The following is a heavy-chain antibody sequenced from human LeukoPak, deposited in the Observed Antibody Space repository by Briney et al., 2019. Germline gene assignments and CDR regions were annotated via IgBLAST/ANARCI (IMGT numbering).Heavy chain of an antibody. D-gene: IGHD3-3*01. CDR3: ARHEYDFWSGYKY. J-gene: IGHJ4*02. CDR1: GGSISSSSYY. V-gene: IGHV4-39*01. Sequence: PSETLSLTCTVSGGSISSSSYYWGWIRQPPGKGLEWIGTIYYSGSTYYNPSPQSRVTISVDTSKNQFSLKLGSVTAADTAVYYCARHEYDFWSGYKYWGQGTLVTVSS. CDR2: IYYSGST.